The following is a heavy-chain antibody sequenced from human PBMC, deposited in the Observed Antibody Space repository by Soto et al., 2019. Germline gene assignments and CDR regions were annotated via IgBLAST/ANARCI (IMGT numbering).Heavy chain of an antibody. J-gene: IGHJ5*02. D-gene: IGHD3-10*01. CDR2: IYHNGRT. CDR3: ARGTLIGSSTRNWFDP. Sequence: QVHLEESGPGLVRPSGTLSLTCNVSGVPISSYDWWTWVRQTPGKGMEWIGEIYHNGRTNYNPSLKRRVSLSVDKSNNQFSLNLQSLTAADTAVYYCARGTLIGSSTRNWFDPWGQGTQVTVSS. V-gene: IGHV4-4*02. CDR1: GVPISSYDW.